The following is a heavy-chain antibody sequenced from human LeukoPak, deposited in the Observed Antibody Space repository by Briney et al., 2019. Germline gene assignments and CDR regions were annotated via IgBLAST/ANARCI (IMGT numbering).Heavy chain of an antibody. CDR2: IYTSGST. CDR3: ARGPHYYYDSSGYCDY. J-gene: IGHJ4*02. Sequence: PSETLSLTCTVSGGSISSGSYYWSWIRQPAGKGLEWIGRIYTSGSTNYNPSLKSRVTISVDTSKNQFSLKLSSVTAADTAVYYCARGPHYYYDSSGYCDYWGQGTLVTVSS. CDR1: GGSISSGSYY. D-gene: IGHD3-22*01. V-gene: IGHV4-61*02.